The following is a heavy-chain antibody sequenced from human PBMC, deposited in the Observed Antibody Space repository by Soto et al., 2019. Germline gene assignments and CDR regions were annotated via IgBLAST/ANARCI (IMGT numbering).Heavy chain of an antibody. Sequence: ASVKVSCKVSGYTLTELSMHCVRQAPGKGLEWMGGFDPEDGETIYAQKFQGRVTMTEDTSTDTAYMELSSLRSEDTAVYYCATFWSGYPYLDYWGQGTLVTVSS. CDR3: ATFWSGYPYLDY. V-gene: IGHV1-24*01. D-gene: IGHD3-3*01. CDR1: GYTLTELS. CDR2: FDPEDGET. J-gene: IGHJ4*02.